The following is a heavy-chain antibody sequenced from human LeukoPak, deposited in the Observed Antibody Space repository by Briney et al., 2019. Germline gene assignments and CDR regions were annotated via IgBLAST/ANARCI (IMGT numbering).Heavy chain of an antibody. V-gene: IGHV4-34*01. CDR3: ARGSIAAAAVNY. D-gene: IGHD6-13*01. J-gene: IGHJ4*02. Sequence: SETLSLTCAVYGGSFSGYHWSWIRQPPGKGLEWIGEINHSGSTNYNPSLKSRVTISVDTSKNQFSLKLSSVTAADTAVYYCARGSIAAAAVNYWGQGTLVTVSS. CDR2: INHSGST. CDR1: GGSFSGYH.